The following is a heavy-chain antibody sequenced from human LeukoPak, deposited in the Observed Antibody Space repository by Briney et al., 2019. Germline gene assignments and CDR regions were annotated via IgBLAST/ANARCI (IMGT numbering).Heavy chain of an antibody. D-gene: IGHD3-9*01. V-gene: IGHV4-39*07. J-gene: IGHJ4*02. Sequence: SETLSLTCTVSGGSISSSSYYWVWIRQPPGKGLEWIGSIYYSGSTYYTPSLRSRVTISTDTAKNHFSLKVTSMTAADTAVYYCARPAILTGYSYWGQGILVTVSS. CDR3: ARPAILTGYSY. CDR1: GGSISSSSYY. CDR2: IYYSGST.